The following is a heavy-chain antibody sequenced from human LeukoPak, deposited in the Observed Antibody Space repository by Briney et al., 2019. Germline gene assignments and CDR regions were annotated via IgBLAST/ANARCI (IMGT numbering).Heavy chain of an antibody. CDR3: ARYSSGFLDS. J-gene: IGHJ4*02. V-gene: IGHV3-33*01. CDR2: IWSDGSNK. D-gene: IGHD6-19*01. Sequence: EGSLRLSCAASGFTFSSFGMHWVRQAPGKGLGWVAVIWSDGSNKYYADSVKGRFTISRDNSKNTLYLQMNSLRAEDTAVYYCARYSSGFLDSWGQGTLVTVSS. CDR1: GFTFSSFG.